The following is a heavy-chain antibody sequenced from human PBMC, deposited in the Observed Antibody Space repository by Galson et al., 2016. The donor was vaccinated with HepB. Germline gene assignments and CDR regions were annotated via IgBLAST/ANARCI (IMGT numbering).Heavy chain of an antibody. CDR1: GFSSSNYW. CDR2: INQDRSDK. D-gene: IGHD3-10*01. V-gene: IGHV3-7*01. J-gene: IGHJ4*02. Sequence: SLRLSCAASGFSSSNYWMTWVRQAPGKGLEWVANINQDRSDKYYMDSVKGRFTVSKDNAKKSVYLQMNSLRAEDTAVYFCARDLGYSGSGSYYYWGQGTLVTVSS. CDR3: ARDLGYSGSGSYYY.